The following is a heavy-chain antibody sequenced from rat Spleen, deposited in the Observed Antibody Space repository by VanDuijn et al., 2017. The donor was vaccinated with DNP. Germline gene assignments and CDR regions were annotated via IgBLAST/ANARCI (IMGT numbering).Heavy chain of an antibody. CDR1: GFTFSDYG. D-gene: IGHD1-7*01. CDR2: ISYEGSGT. CDR3: ATSSYYGYDYGFAY. Sequence: EVQLVESGGGLVQPGRSLKLSCAASGFTFSDYGMAWVLQAPTKGLQWVAYISYEGSGTYYGDSVKGRFTISRDNAKNTLYLQMNSLRSEDTATYYCATSSYYGYDYGFAYWGQGTLVTVSS. V-gene: IGHV5-22*01. J-gene: IGHJ3*01.